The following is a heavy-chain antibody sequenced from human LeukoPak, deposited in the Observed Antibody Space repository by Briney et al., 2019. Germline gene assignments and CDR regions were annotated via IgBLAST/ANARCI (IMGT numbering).Heavy chain of an antibody. Sequence: VASVKVSCKASGYTFTSYGISWVRQPPGQGLEWMGWISAYNGNTNYAQKLQGRVTMTTDTSTSTAYMELRSLRSDDTAVYYCARDLSWGEGYYYDSSGYTPTLDYWGQGTLVTVSS. V-gene: IGHV1-18*01. J-gene: IGHJ4*02. D-gene: IGHD3-22*01. CDR1: GYTFTSYG. CDR2: ISAYNGNT. CDR3: ARDLSWGEGYYYDSSGYTPTLDY.